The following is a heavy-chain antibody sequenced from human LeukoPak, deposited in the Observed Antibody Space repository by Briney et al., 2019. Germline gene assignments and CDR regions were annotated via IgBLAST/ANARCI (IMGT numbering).Heavy chain of an antibody. CDR1: GFTFTSYE. CDR3: AREYNEFDY. CDR2: INGSGETI. J-gene: IGHJ4*02. Sequence: GGSLRLSCVASGFTFTSYEMNWVRQAPGKGLEWISYINGSGETIYYADSVKGRFTISRDSAKNSLYLQMNSLRAEDTAVYYCAREYNEFDYWGQGTLVTVSS. V-gene: IGHV3-48*03. D-gene: IGHD1-14*01.